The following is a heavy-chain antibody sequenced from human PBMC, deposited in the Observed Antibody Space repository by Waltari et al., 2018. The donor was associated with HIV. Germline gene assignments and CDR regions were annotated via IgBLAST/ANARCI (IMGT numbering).Heavy chain of an antibody. J-gene: IGHJ4*02. CDR1: GFTFSNAW. Sequence: EVQLVESGGALVKPGGSLRLSCAASGFTFSNAWLSWVRQAPGKGLEWVGRIKSNTDGGATDYAAPVKGRFTISRDDSKKAVYLQMNSLKIDDTAVYFCATQPPRGTVTTDWGQGTLVTVSS. V-gene: IGHV3-15*02. CDR3: ATQPPRGTVTTD. CDR2: IKSNTDGGAT. D-gene: IGHD4-4*01.